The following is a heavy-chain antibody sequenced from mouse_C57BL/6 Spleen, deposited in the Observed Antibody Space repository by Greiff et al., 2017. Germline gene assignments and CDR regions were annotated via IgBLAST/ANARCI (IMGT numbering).Heavy chain of an antibody. D-gene: IGHD1-1*01. V-gene: IGHV10-1*01. CDR3: VRITTLSWYFDV. CDR1: GFSFNTYA. CDR2: IRSKSNNYAT. J-gene: IGHJ1*03. Sequence: GGGLVQPKGSLKLSCAASGFSFNTYAMTWVRQAPGKGLEWVARIRSKSNNYATYYADSVKDRFTISRDDSESMLYLQMNNLKTEDTAMYYCVRITTLSWYFDVWGTGTTVTVSS.